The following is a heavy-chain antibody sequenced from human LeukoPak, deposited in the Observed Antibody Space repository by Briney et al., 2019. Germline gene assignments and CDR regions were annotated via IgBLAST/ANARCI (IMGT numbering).Heavy chain of an antibody. J-gene: IGHJ4*02. CDR2: IYYSGST. CDR1: GGSISSSSYY. Sequence: SETLSLTCTVSGGSISSSSYYWGWIRQPPGKGLEWIGSIYYSGSTYYNPSLKSRVTISVDTSKNQFSLKLSSVTAADTAVYYCARDNRLAGTFDCWGQGTLVTVSS. D-gene: IGHD1-1*01. V-gene: IGHV4-39*07. CDR3: ARDNRLAGTFDC.